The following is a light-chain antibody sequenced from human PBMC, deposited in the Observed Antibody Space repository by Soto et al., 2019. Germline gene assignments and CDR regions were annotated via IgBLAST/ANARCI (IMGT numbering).Light chain of an antibody. V-gene: IGKV3-15*01. CDR2: GAS. CDR3: QQYNKWPPWT. J-gene: IGKJ1*01. CDR1: QSVSSS. Sequence: EIVLPQSPAALSLSPGESATLSCRASQSVSSSFLAWYQQKPGQAPRLLIYGASTRATGIPARFSGSGSGTEFTLTISSLQSEDFAVYYCQQYNKWPPWTFGQGTKVDIK.